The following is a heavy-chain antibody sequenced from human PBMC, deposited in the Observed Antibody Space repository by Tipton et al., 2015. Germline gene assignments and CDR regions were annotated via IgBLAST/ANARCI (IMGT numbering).Heavy chain of an antibody. CDR1: GGSISSGGYY. CDR3: ARSDEYTYGRTSFDI. J-gene: IGHJ3*02. Sequence: TLSLTCTVSGGSISSGGYYWSWIRQHPEKGLEWIGYIYYSGSTHYNPSLKSRVAISVDTSKNQFSLNLTSVTAADTAVYYCARSDEYTYGRTSFDIWGQGTMVTVSS. D-gene: IGHD5-18*01. CDR2: IYYSGST. V-gene: IGHV4-31*03.